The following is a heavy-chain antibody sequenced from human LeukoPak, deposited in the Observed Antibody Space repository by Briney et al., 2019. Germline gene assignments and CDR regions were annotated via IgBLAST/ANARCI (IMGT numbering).Heavy chain of an antibody. CDR2: IYHSGST. Sequence: ASGTLSLTCAVSGGSISSSNWWSWVRQPPGKGLEWIGEIYHSGSTNYNPSLKSRVTISVDKSKNQFSLKLSSVTAADTAVYYCARGGWQYYYDSSGYYRGAFDIWGQGTMVTVSS. V-gene: IGHV4-4*02. CDR1: GGSISSSNW. D-gene: IGHD3-22*01. J-gene: IGHJ3*02. CDR3: ARGGWQYYYDSSGYYRGAFDI.